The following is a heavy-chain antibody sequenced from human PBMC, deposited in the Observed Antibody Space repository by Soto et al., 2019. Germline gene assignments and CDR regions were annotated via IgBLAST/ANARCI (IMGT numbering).Heavy chain of an antibody. CDR2: SSATGAGT. D-gene: IGHD3-10*01. Sequence: EVQLLESGGGLVQPGGSLRLSCAASGFTFSSYGMTWVRKVQGKGLEWVSFSSATGAGTYYADYGKGRFTISRDNSKNTLYLQMTSLRADDTAVYYCAKDRRAGGNYGFYSDYWGQGALVIVSS. J-gene: IGHJ4*02. CDR3: AKDRRAGGNYGFYSDY. V-gene: IGHV3-23*01. CDR1: GFTFSSYG.